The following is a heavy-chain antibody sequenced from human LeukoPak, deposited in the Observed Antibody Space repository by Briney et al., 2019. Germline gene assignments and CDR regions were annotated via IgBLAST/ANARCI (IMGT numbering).Heavy chain of an antibody. CDR1: GCSISTYY. J-gene: IGHJ4*02. Sequence: SETLSLTCTVSGCSISTYYWSWIRQPPGKGLDWIGYIYYIGSTNYSPSLKSRVTISVDTSKNQFSLKLSSVTAADTAVYYCARGRIGYSGYPGLDYWGQGTLVTVSS. CDR2: IYYIGST. V-gene: IGHV4-59*12. CDR3: ARGRIGYSGYPGLDY. D-gene: IGHD5-12*01.